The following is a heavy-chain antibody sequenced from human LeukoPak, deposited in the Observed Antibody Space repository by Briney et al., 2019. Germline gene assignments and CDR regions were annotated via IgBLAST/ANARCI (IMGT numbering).Heavy chain of an antibody. D-gene: IGHD2-15*01. J-gene: IGHJ3*02. V-gene: IGHV4-39*02. CDR2: IYFSGGT. CDR1: GDSISSSNCY. Sequence: SETLSLTCTVSGDSISSSNCYWGWIRQPPGKGLEWIGSIYFSGGTYYNASLKTRVTISVDTSKNQFSLKLSSVTAADTAVYYCAKDEGYCSGGSCYLGAFDIWGQGTMVTVSS. CDR3: AKDEGYCSGGSCYLGAFDI.